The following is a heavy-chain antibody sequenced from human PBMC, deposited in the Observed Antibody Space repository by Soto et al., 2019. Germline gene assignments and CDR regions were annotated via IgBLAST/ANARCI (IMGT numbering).Heavy chain of an antibody. CDR2: IYYSGST. D-gene: IGHD2-21*02. CDR3: ARFFDGGNSNWFDP. J-gene: IGHJ5*02. V-gene: IGHV4-31*03. CDR1: GGSISSGGYY. Sequence: SETLSLTCTVSGGSISSGGYYWSWIRQHPGKGLEWIAYIYYSGSTYYNPSLKSRVTISVDTSKNQFSLKLSSVTAADTAVYYCARFFDGGNSNWFDPWGQGTLVTVSS.